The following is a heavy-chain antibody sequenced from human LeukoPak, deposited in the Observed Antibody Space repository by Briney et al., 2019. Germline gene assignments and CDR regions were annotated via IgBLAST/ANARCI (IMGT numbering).Heavy chain of an antibody. CDR1: RFTLSSYW. J-gene: IGHJ3*02. CDR3: ARAAPYYYDSSGYSAFDS. V-gene: IGHV3-74*01. Sequence: GGSLRLSCAASRFTLSSYWMHWVRQAPGKGLVWVSRINTDGSSTNYADSVKGRFTISRDNAKNSLYLQMNSLRDEDTAVYYCARAAPYYYDSSGYSAFDSWGQGTMVTVSA. CDR2: INTDGSST. D-gene: IGHD3-22*01.